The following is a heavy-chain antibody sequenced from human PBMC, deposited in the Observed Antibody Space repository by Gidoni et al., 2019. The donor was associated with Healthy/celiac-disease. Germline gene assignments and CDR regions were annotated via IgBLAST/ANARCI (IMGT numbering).Heavy chain of an antibody. D-gene: IGHD3-22*01. V-gene: IGHV1-2*02. CDR2: FNPNSGGT. Sequence: QVQLVQSGAEVKKPGASVKVSCKASGYTFPGYYMHWVRPAPGQGLEWMGWFNPNSGGTNYAQKFQGRVTMTRDTSISTAYMELSRLRSDDTAVYYCARPPTYYYDSSGYYSSDYWGQGTLVTVSS. CDR3: ARPPTYYYDSSGYYSSDY. J-gene: IGHJ4*02. CDR1: GYTFPGYY.